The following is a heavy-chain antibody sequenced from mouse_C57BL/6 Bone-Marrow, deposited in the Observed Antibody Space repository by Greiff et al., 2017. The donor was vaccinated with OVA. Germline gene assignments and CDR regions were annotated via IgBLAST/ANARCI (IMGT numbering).Heavy chain of an antibody. CDR3: ARSITTVPQNVDY. CDR1: GFNIKNTY. D-gene: IGHD1-1*01. CDR2: IDPANGNT. V-gene: IGHV14-3*01. J-gene: IGHJ2*01. Sequence: EVQLQQSVAELVRPGASVKLSCTASGFNIKNTYMHWVKQRPEQGLEWIGRIDPANGNTKYAPKFQGKATITADTSSNTAYLQLSSLTSEDTVIYSCARSITTVPQNVDYWGQSATLTVST.